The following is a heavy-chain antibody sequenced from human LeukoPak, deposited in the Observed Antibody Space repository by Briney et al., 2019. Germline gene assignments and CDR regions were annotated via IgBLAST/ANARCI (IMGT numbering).Heavy chain of an antibody. CDR1: GFTFSDYY. CDR3: SAGEGYYDSSDYYSAWTFNV. D-gene: IGHD3-22*01. J-gene: IGHJ3*01. V-gene: IGHV3-11*04. CDR2: ISNSGNTI. Sequence: GGSLRLSCAASGFTFSDYYMSWIRQAPGKGLEWVSYISNSGNTIYYADSVKGRFTISRDNAKNSLYLQMNSLRAEDTAVYYCSAGEGYYDSSDYYSAWTFNVWGQGTMVTVSS.